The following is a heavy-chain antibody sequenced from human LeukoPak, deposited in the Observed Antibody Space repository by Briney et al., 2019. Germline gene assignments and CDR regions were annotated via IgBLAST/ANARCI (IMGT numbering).Heavy chain of an antibody. Sequence: ASVKVSCKASGGTFSSYAISWVRQAPGQGLEWMGRIIPILGIANYAQKFQGRVTITADKSTSTAYMELSSLRSEDTAVYYCARDLGEGGPKGGRVGGSTRGGDYWGQGTLVTVSS. CDR1: GGTFSSYA. CDR3: ARDLGEGGPKGGRVGGSTRGGDY. CDR2: IIPILGIA. D-gene: IGHD2-8*02. V-gene: IGHV1-69*04. J-gene: IGHJ4*02.